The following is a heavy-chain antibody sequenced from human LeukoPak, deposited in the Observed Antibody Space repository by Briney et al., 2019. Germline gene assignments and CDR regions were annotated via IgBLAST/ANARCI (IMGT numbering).Heavy chain of an antibody. V-gene: IGHV4-4*07. D-gene: IGHD6-25*01. Sequence: PSETLSLMCLVSGGPMSSHYWSWIRQPAGKGLQWIGRMYTDGSTNYNPSLKGRVTMSIDTSKRQFSLSLSSVTAADTAVYYCATYDQRLAFDNWGQGILVTVSS. CDR1: GGPMSSHY. CDR3: ATYDQRLAFDN. CDR2: MYTDGST. J-gene: IGHJ4*02.